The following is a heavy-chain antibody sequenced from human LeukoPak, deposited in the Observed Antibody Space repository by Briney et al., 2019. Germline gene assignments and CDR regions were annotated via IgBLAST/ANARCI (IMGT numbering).Heavy chain of an antibody. J-gene: IGHJ5*02. CDR3: ARGMTVAANWFDP. Sequence: GGSLRLSCAASGFTFSNYGMTWVRQAPGKGPEWVANIKQDGTEYYYVDSVKGRFTISRDNAKNSLYLQMNSLRAEDTAVYYCARGMTVAANWFDPWGQGTLVTVSS. CDR1: GFTFSNYG. CDR2: IKQDGTEY. D-gene: IGHD6-19*01. V-gene: IGHV3-7*01.